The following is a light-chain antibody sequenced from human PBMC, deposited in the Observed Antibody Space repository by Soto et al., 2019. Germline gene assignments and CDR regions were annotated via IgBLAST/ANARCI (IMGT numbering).Light chain of an antibody. Sequence: EIVLTQSPGSLSLSPGERATLSCRASQSVNFYLAWYQQKPGQAPRLLISDASSRATDVPDRFSGSGSGTDFSLTISRLEPEDFAVYYCQQYGDSPVTFGQGTKVGIK. CDR3: QQYGDSPVT. J-gene: IGKJ1*01. CDR2: DAS. CDR1: QSVNFY. V-gene: IGKV3-20*01.